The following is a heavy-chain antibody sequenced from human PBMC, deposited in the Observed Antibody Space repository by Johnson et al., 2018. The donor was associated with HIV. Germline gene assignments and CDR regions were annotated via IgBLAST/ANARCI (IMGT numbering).Heavy chain of an antibody. CDR1: GLTFSSYG. CDR2: ISYDGSNK. J-gene: IGHJ3*02. V-gene: IGHV3-30*04. D-gene: IGHD6-19*01. Sequence: QVQVVESGGGLVKPGGSLRLSCAASGLTFSSYGIHWVRQAPGKGLEWVAVISYDGSNKYSADSVKGRFTISRDDSKNTLYLQMNSLIPEDTAVYYCARVRRSGWYDNDAFDIWGQGTMVTVSS. CDR3: ARVRRSGWYDNDAFDI.